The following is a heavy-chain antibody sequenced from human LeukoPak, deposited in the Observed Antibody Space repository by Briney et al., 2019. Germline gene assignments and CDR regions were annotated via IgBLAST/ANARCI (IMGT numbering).Heavy chain of an antibody. CDR1: GVSFSSFH. V-gene: IGHV4-34*01. Sequence: SETLSLTCAVYGVSFSSFHWNWIRQSPAKGVEWLGEMNQSGTPRYNPSLQSRVTISVDKSKNQFSLNVRSVTAADTAVYYCASRPFLYGFRTYFDNWAQGTLVTVSS. D-gene: IGHD3-10*01. J-gene: IGHJ4*02. CDR2: MNQSGTP. CDR3: ASRPFLYGFRTYFDN.